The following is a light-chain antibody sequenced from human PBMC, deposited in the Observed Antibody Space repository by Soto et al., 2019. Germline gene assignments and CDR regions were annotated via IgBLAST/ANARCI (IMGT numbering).Light chain of an antibody. CDR2: GAS. Sequence: PGERVTLSCRASQSVSSSYLTWYQQKPGQAPRLLIYGASTRATGIPARFSGSGSGTDFTLTISSLQPEDFAFYYCQQYWEWPPTFGQGTKVDIK. CDR1: QSVSSSY. J-gene: IGKJ1*01. CDR3: QQYWEWPPT. V-gene: IGKV3D-7*01.